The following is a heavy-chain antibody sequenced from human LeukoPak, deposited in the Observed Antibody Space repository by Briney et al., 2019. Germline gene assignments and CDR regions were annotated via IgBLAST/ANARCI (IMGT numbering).Heavy chain of an antibody. V-gene: IGHV3-7*03. CDR1: GFTFSSYW. CDR2: INHNGNVN. CDR3: ARGGGLDV. Sequence: GSLRLSCAASGFTFSSYWMNWARQAPGKGLEWVASINHNGNVNYYVDSVKGRFTISRDNAKNSLYLQKSNLRAEDTAVYFCARGGGLDVWGQGATVTVSS. J-gene: IGHJ6*02. D-gene: IGHD3-16*01.